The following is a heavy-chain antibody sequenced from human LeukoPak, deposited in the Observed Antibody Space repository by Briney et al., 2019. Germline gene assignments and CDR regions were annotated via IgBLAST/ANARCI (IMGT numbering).Heavy chain of an antibody. J-gene: IGHJ4*02. V-gene: IGHV1-46*01. D-gene: IGHD2-15*01. CDR3: ARVAPNRRYCSGGSCLNYFDY. Sequence: ASVKVSCKASGYTFTCHYMHWVRQVPGQGLEWMGIINPSGGSTSYAQKFQGRVTMATDTSTSTAYMELRSLRSDDTAVYYCARVAPNRRYCSGGSCLNYFDYWGQGTLVTVSS. CDR2: INPSGGST. CDR1: GYTFTCHY.